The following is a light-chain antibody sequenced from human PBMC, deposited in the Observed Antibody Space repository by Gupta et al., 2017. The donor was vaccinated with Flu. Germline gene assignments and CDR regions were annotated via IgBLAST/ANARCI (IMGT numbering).Light chain of an antibody. CDR2: GAS. V-gene: IGKV1-39*01. CDR1: QNIYSF. CDR3: QQSYSTPWT. Sequence: DIQLAPSPSSRSTSVEDRVTITCRASQNIYSFLNWYQQKPGKAPNLLIYGASSLQRGVPSRFSGSGSGTDFTLTISSLEPEDFATYYCQQSYSTPWTFGQGTKVEIK. J-gene: IGKJ1*01.